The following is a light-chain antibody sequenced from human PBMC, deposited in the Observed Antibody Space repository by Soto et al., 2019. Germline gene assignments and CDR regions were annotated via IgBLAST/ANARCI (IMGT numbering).Light chain of an antibody. Sequence: EIVLTQSPGTLSLSPGERATLSCRASQSVSSSYLAWYQQKPGQAPRLLIYGASSRATGIPDRFSGSGSGTDFTLTMSRLEPEDFEVYYCQQYGSSPLYTFGQGTKLEIK. CDR3: QQYGSSPLYT. V-gene: IGKV3-20*01. J-gene: IGKJ2*01. CDR1: QSVSSSY. CDR2: GAS.